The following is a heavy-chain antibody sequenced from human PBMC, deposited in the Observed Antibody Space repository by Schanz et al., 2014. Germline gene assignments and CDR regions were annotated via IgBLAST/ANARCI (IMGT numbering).Heavy chain of an antibody. Sequence: QVQLVESGGGVVQPGRSLRLSCAASGFIFSSYGLHWVRQAPGKGLEWVAFIWYDGSNKYYADSVKGRFTISRDNSKNTLYLQMSSLRAEDTAVYYCAKQIHYDILTVTRNWGQGTLVTVSS. V-gene: IGHV3-33*06. CDR2: IWYDGSNK. CDR1: GFIFSSYG. J-gene: IGHJ4*02. D-gene: IGHD3-9*01. CDR3: AKQIHYDILTVTRN.